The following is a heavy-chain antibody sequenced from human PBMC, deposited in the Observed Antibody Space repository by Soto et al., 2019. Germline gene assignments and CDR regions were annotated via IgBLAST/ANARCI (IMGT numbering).Heavy chain of an antibody. D-gene: IGHD2-2*01. J-gene: IGHJ4*02. Sequence: QVQLVQSGAEVKKPGASVKVSCKASGYTFTSYGISWVRQAPGQGLEWMGWISAYNGNTNYAQKLQGRVTMTTDTSTSTAYMELRSLRSDDTAVYYCARGERYCSSTSCYGALLFDSWGQGTLVTVSS. CDR1: GYTFTSYG. CDR3: ARGERYCSSTSCYGALLFDS. V-gene: IGHV1-18*01. CDR2: ISAYNGNT.